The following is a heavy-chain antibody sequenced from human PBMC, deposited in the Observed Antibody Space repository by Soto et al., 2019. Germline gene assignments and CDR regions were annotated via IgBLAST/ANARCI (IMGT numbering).Heavy chain of an antibody. J-gene: IGHJ4*02. D-gene: IGHD3-22*01. CDR1: GGSLSSGAYY. V-gene: IGHV4-31*03. CDR2: IYYSGST. CDR3: ARGNYFESSGPFDY. Sequence: QVQLQESGPGLVKPSQTLSLTCTVSGGSLSSGAYYWSWIRQHPGKGLEWIGYIYYSGSTYYNPSPESRVTLAVDTSTKQFTLKVSSVTAADTAVYYCARGNYFESSGPFDYWGPGTLVTVSS.